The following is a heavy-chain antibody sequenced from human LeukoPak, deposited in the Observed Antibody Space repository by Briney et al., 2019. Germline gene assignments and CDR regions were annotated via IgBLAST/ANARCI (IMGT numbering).Heavy chain of an antibody. Sequence: GGSLRLSCAASGFTFSSYGMHWVRQAPGKGLEWVAVISYDGSNKYYADSVKGRFTISRDNSKNTLYLQMNSLRAEDTAVYYCARDVGAAAGPRGMDVWGQGTTVTVSS. J-gene: IGHJ6*02. CDR2: ISYDGSNK. D-gene: IGHD6-13*01. CDR1: GFTFSSYG. V-gene: IGHV3-30*03. CDR3: ARDVGAAAGPRGMDV.